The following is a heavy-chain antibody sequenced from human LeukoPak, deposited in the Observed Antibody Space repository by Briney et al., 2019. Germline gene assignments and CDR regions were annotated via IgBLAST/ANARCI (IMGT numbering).Heavy chain of an antibody. V-gene: IGHV4-34*01. Sequence: SETLSLTCAVYGGSFSGYYWSWIRQPPGKGLEWIGEINHSGSTNYNPSLKSRVTISVDTSKNQFSLKLSSVTAADTAVYYCARSRPRRVLLWFGESSFDYWGQGTLVTVSS. J-gene: IGHJ4*02. CDR2: INHSGST. CDR3: ARSRPRRVLLWFGESSFDY. D-gene: IGHD3-10*01. CDR1: GGSFSGYY.